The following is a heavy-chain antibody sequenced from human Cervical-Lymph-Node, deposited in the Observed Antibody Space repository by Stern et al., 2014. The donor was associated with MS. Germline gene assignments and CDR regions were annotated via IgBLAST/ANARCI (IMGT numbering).Heavy chain of an antibody. J-gene: IGHJ6*02. CDR2: IIPIFGTA. CDR1: GGTFSSYA. D-gene: IGHD1-26*01. CDR3: ARGELKEGLVRGMDV. Sequence: QVQLVQSGAEVKKPGSSVKVSCKASGGTFSSYAISWVRQAPGQGLEWMGGIIPIFGTANYAQKFQGRVTITPAESTSPASMELSSLRSEDTAVYYCARGELKEGLVRGMDVWGQGTTVTVSS. V-gene: IGHV1-69*01.